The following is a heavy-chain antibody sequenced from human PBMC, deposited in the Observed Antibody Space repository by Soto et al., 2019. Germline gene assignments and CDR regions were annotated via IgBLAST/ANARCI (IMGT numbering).Heavy chain of an antibody. D-gene: IGHD2-21*01. V-gene: IGHV4-59*08. CDR2: IYYGGTT. J-gene: IGHJ5*02. Sequence: QVQLQESGPGLVTPSETLSLTCTVSGGSFSPNYWSWFRQPPGKGLEWVGYIYYGGTTSYNPSLKSRVATSIEPSKSQVSLRLASVTAADTAVYYCARLGAYYQSLDPWGPGILVTVSS. CDR3: ARLGAYYQSLDP. CDR1: GGSFSPNY.